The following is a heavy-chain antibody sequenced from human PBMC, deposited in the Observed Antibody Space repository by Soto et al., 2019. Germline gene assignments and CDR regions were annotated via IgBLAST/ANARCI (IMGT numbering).Heavy chain of an antibody. CDR2: ISSSGSTI. CDR1: GFTFSSYE. J-gene: IGHJ5*02. D-gene: IGHD3-10*01. V-gene: IGHV3-48*03. Sequence: GGSLRLSCAASGFTFSSYEMNWVRQAPGKGLEWVSYISSSGSTIYYADSVKGRFTISRDNAKNSLYLQMNSLRAEDTAVYYCARVGDYYYIAQFDPWGQGTLVTVSS. CDR3: ARVGDYYYIAQFDP.